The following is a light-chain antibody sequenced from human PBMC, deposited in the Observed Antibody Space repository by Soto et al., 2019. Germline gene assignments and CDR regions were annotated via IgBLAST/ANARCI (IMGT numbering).Light chain of an antibody. V-gene: IGLV1-47*02. J-gene: IGLJ2*01. CDR2: ANN. CDR1: NSNVGNNT. Sequence: QSVLTQPPSASGTPGQRVTISCSGSNSNVGNNTVNWYQQFPGTSPRLLIEANNQRASGVPDRFSGSKSGTSASLAISGLRSEDEAVYYCASWDDRLGAVIFGGGTK. CDR3: ASWDDRLGAVI.